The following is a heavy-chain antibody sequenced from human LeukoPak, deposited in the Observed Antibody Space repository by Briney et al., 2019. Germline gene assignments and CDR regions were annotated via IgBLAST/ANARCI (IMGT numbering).Heavy chain of an antibody. Sequence: GGTLRLSCAASGFTFSSYGMSWVRQAPGKGLEWVSAISGSGGSTYYADSVKGRFTISRDNAKNSLSLQMNSLRAEDTAVYYCARETPDSSGWDWGQGTLVTVSS. J-gene: IGHJ4*02. CDR1: GFTFSSYG. D-gene: IGHD6-19*01. V-gene: IGHV3-23*01. CDR2: ISGSGGST. CDR3: ARETPDSSGWD.